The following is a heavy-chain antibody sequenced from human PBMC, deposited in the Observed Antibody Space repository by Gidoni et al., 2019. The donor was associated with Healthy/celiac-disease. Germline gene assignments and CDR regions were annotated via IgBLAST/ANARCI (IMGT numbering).Heavy chain of an antibody. J-gene: IGHJ4*02. CDR3: ARDTVDTAIGDY. D-gene: IGHD5-18*01. CDR2: ISSSGSTI. V-gene: IGHV3-48*03. Sequence: EVQLVESGGGLVQPGGSLRLSCAASGFTFSSYEMNWVRQAPGKGLGWVSYISSSGSTIYYADSVKGRFTISRDNAKNSLYLQMNSLRAEDTAVYYCARDTVDTAIGDYWGQGTLVTVSS. CDR1: GFTFSSYE.